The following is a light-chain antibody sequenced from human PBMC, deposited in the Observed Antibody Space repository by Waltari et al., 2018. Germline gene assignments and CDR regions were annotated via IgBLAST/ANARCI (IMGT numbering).Light chain of an antibody. CDR2: DAS. V-gene: IGKV3-11*01. J-gene: IGKJ4*01. CDR3: HQRSKWPLT. CDR1: QNIDRY. Sequence: EIVLTQSPATLSLSPGERATLSCRASQNIDRYLAWYQLKPGQVPRLLIYDASNRATGIPARFSGSGSGADFTLSISSLEPEDFAVYYCHQRSKWPLTFGGGTKVEIK.